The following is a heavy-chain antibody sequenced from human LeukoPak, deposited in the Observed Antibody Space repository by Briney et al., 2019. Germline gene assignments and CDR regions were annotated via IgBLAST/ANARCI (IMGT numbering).Heavy chain of an antibody. CDR2: ISSSSETI. CDR1: VFAFNTYN. CDR3: ARDVAVANTAGTNWFDP. J-gene: IGHJ5*02. Sequence: PGGSLRLSCAASVFAFNTYNMNWVRQAPGKGLEWVSYISSSSETIYYADSVKGRFTISRDNAKNSLYLQMNSLRADDTAMYYCARDVAVANTAGTNWFDPWGQGTLVTVSS. V-gene: IGHV3-48*01. D-gene: IGHD6-19*01.